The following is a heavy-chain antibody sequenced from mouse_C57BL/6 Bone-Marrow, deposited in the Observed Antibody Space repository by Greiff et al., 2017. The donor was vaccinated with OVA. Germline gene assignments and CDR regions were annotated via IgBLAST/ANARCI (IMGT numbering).Heavy chain of an antibody. V-gene: IGHV2-6*01. D-gene: IGHD4-1*01. CDR3: ASDGGNWGFAY. J-gene: IGHJ3*01. CDR2: IWGVGST. CDR1: GFSLTSYG. Sequence: VKVVESGPGLVAPSQSLSITCTVSGFSLTSYGVDWVRQSPGKGLEWLGVIWGVGSTNYNSALKSRLSISKDNSKSQVFLKMNSLQTDDTAMYYCASDGGNWGFAYWGQGTLVTVSA.